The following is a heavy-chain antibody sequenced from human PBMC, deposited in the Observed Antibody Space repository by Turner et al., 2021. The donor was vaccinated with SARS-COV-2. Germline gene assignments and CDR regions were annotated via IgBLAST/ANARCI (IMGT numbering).Heavy chain of an antibody. CDR3: ARGFDY. Sequence: QVQLQESGPGLVKPSETLSLTCTVSGDSISSYYWSWIRRPPGKGLEWIGYIYYSGSTKYNPSLKSRVTISVDTSKNQLSLKLSSVTAADTAVYYCARGFDYWGQGTLVTVSS. J-gene: IGHJ4*02. V-gene: IGHV4-59*01. CDR2: IYYSGST. CDR1: GDSISSYY.